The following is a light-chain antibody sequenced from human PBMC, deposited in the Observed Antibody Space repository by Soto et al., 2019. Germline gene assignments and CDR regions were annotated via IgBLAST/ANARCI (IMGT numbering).Light chain of an antibody. V-gene: IGKV3-15*01. Sequence: EIVMTQSPATLSVSPWERATLFCRASQSVRSNFLAWYQQKPGQAPRLLIYCASTRDTGVPARFSGSGSGTEFSLTISSLQSEDFAVYYCQQYSAWPLTFGGGTKVEIK. CDR3: QQYSAWPLT. J-gene: IGKJ4*01. CDR2: CAS. CDR1: QSVRSN.